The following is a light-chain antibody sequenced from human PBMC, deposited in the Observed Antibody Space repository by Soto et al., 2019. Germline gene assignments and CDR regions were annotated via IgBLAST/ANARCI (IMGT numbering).Light chain of an antibody. CDR3: AAWDDSLNGVV. CDR1: SSNIESNT. CDR2: NNN. J-gene: IGLJ2*01. V-gene: IGLV1-44*01. Sequence: QSVLTQPPSASGTPGQRVTISCSGSSSNIESNTVNWYQQLPGTAPKLLIYNNNQRPSGVPARFSGSKSGTSASMAISGLQSEDEADYYCAAWDDSLNGVVFGGGTKLTVL.